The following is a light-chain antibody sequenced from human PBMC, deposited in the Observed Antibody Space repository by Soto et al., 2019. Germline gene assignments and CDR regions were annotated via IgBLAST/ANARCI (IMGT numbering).Light chain of an antibody. J-gene: IGKJ1*01. V-gene: IGKV4-1*01. CDR3: QQYYSTPSWT. Sequence: IVMTQSPDSLAVSLGERATINCKSSQSVLYSSNNKNYLAWYQQKPGQPPKLLIYWASTRESGVPDRFSGSGSGTDFTLTISSLQAEDVAVYYCQQYYSTPSWTFGQGTRWIS. CDR1: QSVLYSSNNKNY. CDR2: WAS.